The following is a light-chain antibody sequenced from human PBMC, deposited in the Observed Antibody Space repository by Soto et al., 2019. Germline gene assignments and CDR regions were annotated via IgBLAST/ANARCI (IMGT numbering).Light chain of an antibody. CDR3: QQRASWPYT. Sequence: EIVLTQSPDTLSLSPGEGATLSCRASHDVSVSLVWYRQRPGQSPRLLIHDASNRATGISARFSGSGSGTDFTLTIGSLEPEESALDHCQQRASWPYTSGQGTKVEIK. CDR2: DAS. J-gene: IGKJ2*01. CDR1: HDVSVS. V-gene: IGKV3-11*01.